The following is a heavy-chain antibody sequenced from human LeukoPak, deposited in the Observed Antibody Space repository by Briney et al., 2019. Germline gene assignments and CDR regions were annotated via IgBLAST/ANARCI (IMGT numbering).Heavy chain of an antibody. CDR2: ISGSGGST. CDR3: AKGRGDGYNWRFYY. D-gene: IGHD5-24*01. J-gene: IGHJ4*02. V-gene: IGHV3-23*01. CDR1: GFTFSSYA. Sequence: PGGSLRLSCAASGFTFSSYAMSWVRQAPGKGLEWVSGISGSGGSTYYADSVKGRFTISRDNSKNTLYLQMSSLRAEDTAEYYCAKGRGDGYNWRFYYWGQGTLVTVSS.